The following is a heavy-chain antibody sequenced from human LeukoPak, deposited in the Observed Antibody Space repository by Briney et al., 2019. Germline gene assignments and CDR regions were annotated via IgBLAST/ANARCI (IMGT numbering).Heavy chain of an antibody. J-gene: IGHJ4*02. CDR3: AKRGVVIRGILVIGYHTEAYHYDH. Sequence: GGSLRLSCAASGFTFRSHSMNWVRQAPGKGLEWVSSISSTSSYIYYADSVKGRFTISRDNSLNTVYLQMNSLRAEDTAVYFCAKRGVVIRGILVIGYHTEAYHYDHWGQGTLVTVSS. D-gene: IGHD3-10*01. V-gene: IGHV3-21*04. CDR2: ISSTSSYI. CDR1: GFTFRSHS.